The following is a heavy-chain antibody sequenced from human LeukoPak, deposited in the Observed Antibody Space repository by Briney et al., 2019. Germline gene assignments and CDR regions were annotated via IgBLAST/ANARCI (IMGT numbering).Heavy chain of an antibody. CDR2: IYHSGST. D-gene: IGHD2-2*01. Sequence: SEILSLTCAVYGGSFSGYYWSWIHQPPGKGLEWIGYIYHSGSTYYNPSLKSRVTISVDRSKNQFSLKLSSVTAADTAVYYCARGTNCSSTSCPHDYWGQGTLVTVSS. CDR1: GGSFSGYY. V-gene: IGHV4-34*01. J-gene: IGHJ4*02. CDR3: ARGTNCSSTSCPHDY.